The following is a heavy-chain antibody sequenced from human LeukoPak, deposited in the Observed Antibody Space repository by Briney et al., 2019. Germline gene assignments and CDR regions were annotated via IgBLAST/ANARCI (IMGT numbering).Heavy chain of an antibody. J-gene: IGHJ4*02. CDR3: AREDYDFWSGYYLVGYFDY. CDR1: GFTFSGFW. D-gene: IGHD3-3*01. Sequence: PGGSLRLSCAASGFTFSGFWMSWVRQAPGKGLEWVANIQQDGSEKYYVDSVKGRFTISRDNAKNSLYLQMNSLRAEDTAVYYCAREDYDFWSGYYLVGYFDYWGQGTLVTVSS. CDR2: IQQDGSEK. V-gene: IGHV3-7*01.